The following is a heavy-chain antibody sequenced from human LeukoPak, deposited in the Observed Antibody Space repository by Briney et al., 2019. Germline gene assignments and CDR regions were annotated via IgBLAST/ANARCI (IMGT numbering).Heavy chain of an antibody. CDR2: IYYSGST. D-gene: IGHD2-2*01. CDR1: GGSISSYY. CDR3: ARGGAGCSSTSCYFRFDP. Sequence: SETLSLTCTVSGGSISSYYWSWVREPPGKGVEWVGYIYYSGSTNYNPSLKRRVTISVDPSKNQFSLKLSSVTAADTAVYYCARGGAGCSSTSCYFRFDPWGQGTLVTVSS. V-gene: IGHV4-59*01. J-gene: IGHJ5*02.